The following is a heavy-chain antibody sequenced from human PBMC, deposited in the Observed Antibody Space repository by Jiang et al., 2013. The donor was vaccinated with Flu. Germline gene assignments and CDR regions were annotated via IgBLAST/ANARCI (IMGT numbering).Heavy chain of an antibody. CDR3: AHSLIKLLWFGELSEYFQH. CDR2: IYWNDAK. Sequence: KPTQTLTLTCTFSGFSLSTSGVGVGWIRQPPGKALEWLALIYWNDAKRYSPSLKSRLTITKDTSKNQVVLTMTNLNPVDTATYFCAHSLIKLLWFGELSEYFQHWGQGTLVTVSS. J-gene: IGHJ1*01. D-gene: IGHD3-10*01. CDR1: GFSLSTSGVG. V-gene: IGHV2-5*01.